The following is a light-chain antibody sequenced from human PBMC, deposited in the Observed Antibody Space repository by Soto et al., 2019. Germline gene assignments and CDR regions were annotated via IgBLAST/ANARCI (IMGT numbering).Light chain of an antibody. V-gene: IGKV3D-15*01. CDR2: DAS. CDR1: QSVRSE. Sequence: EIVMTQSPASLSVSPGERATLSCRASQSVRSELAWYQQKSGQPPRLLIYDASKRAAGIPARFSGSGSGTDSTLTISRLEPEDFAVYFCQQYDYLITFGQGTRLEIK. CDR3: QQYDYLIT. J-gene: IGKJ5*01.